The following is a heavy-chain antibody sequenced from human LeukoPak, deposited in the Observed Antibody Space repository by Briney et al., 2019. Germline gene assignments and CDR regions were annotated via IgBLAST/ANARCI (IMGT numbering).Heavy chain of an antibody. J-gene: IGHJ4*02. CDR3: AKDSRTLRYFDCLSD. D-gene: IGHD3-9*01. V-gene: IGHV3-30*18. CDR2: ISYDGSNK. CDR1: GFTFSSYG. Sequence: GGSLRPSCAASGFTFSSYGMHWVRQAPGKGLEWVAVISYDGSNKYYADSVKGRFTITRDNSKNTLYLQMNSLRAEDTAVYYCAKDSRTLRYFDCLSDWGQGTLVTVSS.